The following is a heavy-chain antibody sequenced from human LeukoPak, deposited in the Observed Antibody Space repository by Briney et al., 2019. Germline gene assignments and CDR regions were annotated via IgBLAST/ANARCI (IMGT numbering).Heavy chain of an antibody. CDR2: ISVSGDST. CDR3: ARACSGGSCYLAAFDI. J-gene: IGHJ3*02. D-gene: IGHD2-15*01. V-gene: IGHV3-23*01. CDR1: GSSFSTYA. Sequence: GGSLRLSCAASGSSFSTYAMSWVRQAPGKGLEWVSAISVSGDSTYYADSVKGRFTISRDNSKNTLSLQMNSLRVEDTAVYYCARACSGGSCYLAAFDIWGQGTRVTVSS.